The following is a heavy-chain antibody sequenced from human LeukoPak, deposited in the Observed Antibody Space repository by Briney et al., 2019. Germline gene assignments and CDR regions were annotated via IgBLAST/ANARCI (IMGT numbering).Heavy chain of an antibody. D-gene: IGHD6-13*01. CDR1: GFTFSSYS. V-gene: IGHV3-48*04. Sequence: GGSLRLSCAASGFTFSSYSMNWVCQAPGKGLEWVSYISSSSSTIYYADSVKGRFTISRDNAKNSLYLQMNSLRAEDTAVYYCARSTLYSSSWPDSNWFDPWGQGTLVTVSS. J-gene: IGHJ5*02. CDR3: ARSTLYSSSWPDSNWFDP. CDR2: ISSSSSTI.